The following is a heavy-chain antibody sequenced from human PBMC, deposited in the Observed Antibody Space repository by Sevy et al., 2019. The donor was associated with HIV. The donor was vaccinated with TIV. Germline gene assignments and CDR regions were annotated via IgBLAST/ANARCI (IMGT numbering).Heavy chain of an antibody. J-gene: IGHJ4*02. CDR2: ISYDGNNK. Sequence: GGCLRLSCAASGFIFSTYSMHWVRQAPGKGLEWVAAISYDGNNKYYADSVKGRFTISRDNPKNTLFLQVNSLRPEDTAVYYCARAYSSWFGTVHYWGQGTLVTVSS. CDR1: GFIFSTYS. CDR3: ARAYSSWFGTVHY. V-gene: IGHV3-30-3*01. D-gene: IGHD6-13*01.